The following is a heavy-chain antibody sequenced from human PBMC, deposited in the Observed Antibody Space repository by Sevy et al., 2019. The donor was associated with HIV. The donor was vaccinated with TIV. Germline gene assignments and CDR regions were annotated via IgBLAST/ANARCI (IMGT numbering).Heavy chain of an antibody. J-gene: IGHJ6*02. Sequence: GGSLRLSCAASGFTFSSYAMNWVRQAPGKGLEWVSSINAISSNIYYADSVKGRFTISRDNAENSLYLQMNSVRAEDTAVYYCARGEYDSSGYLTSYYYYYRMDVWGQGTTVTVSS. CDR1: GFTFSSYA. D-gene: IGHD3-22*01. V-gene: IGHV3-21*01. CDR3: ARGEYDSSGYLTSYYYYYRMDV. CDR2: INAISSNI.